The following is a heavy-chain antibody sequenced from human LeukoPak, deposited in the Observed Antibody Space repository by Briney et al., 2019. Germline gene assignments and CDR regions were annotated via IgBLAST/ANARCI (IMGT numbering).Heavy chain of an antibody. V-gene: IGHV1-18*01. CDR2: ISAYNGNT. CDR1: GYTFTSYG. D-gene: IGHD3-22*01. CDR3: ARDRDDYDSSGYYSLIFDY. Sequence: ASVKVSCKASGYTFTSYGISWVRQAPGQGLEWMGWISAYNGNTNYAQKLQGRVTMTTDTSTSTAYMELRSLRSDDTAVYYCARDRDDYDSSGYYSLIFDYWGQGTLVTASS. J-gene: IGHJ4*02.